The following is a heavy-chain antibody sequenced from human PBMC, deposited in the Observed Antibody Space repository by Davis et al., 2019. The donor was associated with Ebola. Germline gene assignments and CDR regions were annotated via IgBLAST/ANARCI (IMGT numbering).Heavy chain of an antibody. J-gene: IGHJ6*02. CDR1: GGSISSYY. D-gene: IGHD2-2*01. CDR3: ARGRRVCSSTSCYFYYYYGMDV. Sequence: SETLSLTCTVSGGSISSYYWSWIRQPPGKGLEWIGYIYYSGSTNYNPSLKSRVTISVDTSKNQFSLKLSSVTAADTAVYYCARGRRVCSSTSCYFYYYYGMDVWGQGTTVTVSS. CDR2: IYYSGST. V-gene: IGHV4-59*12.